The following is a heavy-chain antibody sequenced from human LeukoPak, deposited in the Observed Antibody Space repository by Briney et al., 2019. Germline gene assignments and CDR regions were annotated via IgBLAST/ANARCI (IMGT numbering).Heavy chain of an antibody. V-gene: IGHV4-4*07. CDR2: IYTSGST. J-gene: IGHJ5*02. D-gene: IGHD2-2*01. Sequence: SETLSLTRTVSGGSISSYYWSWIRQPAGKGLEWIGRIYTSGSTNYNPSLKSRVTMSVDTSKNQFSLKLSSVTAADTAVYYCARDQCSSTSCYGVDWFDPWGQRTLVTVSS. CDR3: ARDQCSSTSCYGVDWFDP. CDR1: GGSISSYY.